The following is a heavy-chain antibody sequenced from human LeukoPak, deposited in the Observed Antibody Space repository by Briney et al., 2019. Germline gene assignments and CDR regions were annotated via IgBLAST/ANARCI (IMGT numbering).Heavy chain of an antibody. D-gene: IGHD1-1*01. J-gene: IGHJ5*02. CDR1: GYSFTSYW. Sequence: GESLKISCMGSGYSFTSYWISWLRQMPGKGLGWMGRIDPSDSYTNYSPSFQGHVTISADKSISTAYLQWSSLKASDTAMYYCARHTGPYNWFDPWGQGTLVTVSS. V-gene: IGHV5-10-1*01. CDR3: ARHTGPYNWFDP. CDR2: IDPSDSYT.